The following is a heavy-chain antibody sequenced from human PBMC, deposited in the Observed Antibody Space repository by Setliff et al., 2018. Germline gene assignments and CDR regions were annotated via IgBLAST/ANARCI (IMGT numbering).Heavy chain of an antibody. CDR2: ISSSGST. D-gene: IGHD3-10*01. CDR1: TGSVNFYF. CDR3: ARDRSTVIRGVTSFFYYYMDV. Sequence: SETLSLTCNVSTGSVNFYFWNWIRQPAGRRLEWIGRISSSGSTNYNPSLKSRVTISIDSSRGRFSLRVPDVTAADTGMYYCARDRSTVIRGVTSFFYYYMDVWGGGTTVTVSS. J-gene: IGHJ6*03. V-gene: IGHV4-4*07.